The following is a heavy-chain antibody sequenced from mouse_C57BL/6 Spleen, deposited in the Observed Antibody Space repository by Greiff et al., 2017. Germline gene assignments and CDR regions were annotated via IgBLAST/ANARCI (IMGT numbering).Heavy chain of an antibody. CDR2: IYPGSGNT. J-gene: IGHJ3*01. CDR1: GYSFTSYY. D-gene: IGHD1-1*01. V-gene: IGHV1-66*01. Sequence: VQLQQSGPELVKPGASVKISCKASGYSFTSYYIHWVKQRPGQGLEWIGWIYPGSGNTRYNEKFKGKATLTADTSSSTAYMQLSSLTSEDSAVYYCANYYGSPWFAYWGQGTLVTVSA. CDR3: ANYYGSPWFAY.